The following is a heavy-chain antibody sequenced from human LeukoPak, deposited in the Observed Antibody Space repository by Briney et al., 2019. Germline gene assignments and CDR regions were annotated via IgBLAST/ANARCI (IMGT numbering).Heavy chain of an antibody. CDR3: ARGAGTGSFGNWFDP. D-gene: IGHD6-19*01. V-gene: IGHV4-38-2*02. Sequence: SETLSLTCTVSDYSISTGYYWGWIRQTPGKGLEWIGNVYKSGNTYYNPALESRVIISVDTSKNQFSLKLRSVTAADTAVYYCARGAGTGSFGNWFDPWGQGTLVTVSS. CDR1: DYSISTGYY. J-gene: IGHJ5*02. CDR2: VYKSGNT.